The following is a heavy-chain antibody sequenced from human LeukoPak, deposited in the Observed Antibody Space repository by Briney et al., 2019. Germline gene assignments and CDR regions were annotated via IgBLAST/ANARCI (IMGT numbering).Heavy chain of an antibody. CDR1: GFTFDDYA. J-gene: IGHJ4*02. Sequence: GGSLRLSCAASGFTFDDYAMHWVRQAPGRGLEWVSGIRWDSGSVDSADSVKGRFTISRDNARNSLYLQMNSLRAEDTAVYYCARDREVGATFHFDYWGQGTPVTVSS. CDR3: ARDREVGATFHFDY. CDR2: IRWDSGSV. V-gene: IGHV3-9*01. D-gene: IGHD1-26*01.